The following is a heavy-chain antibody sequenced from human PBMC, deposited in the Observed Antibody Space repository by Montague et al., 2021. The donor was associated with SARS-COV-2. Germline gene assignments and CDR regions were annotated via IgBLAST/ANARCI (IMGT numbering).Heavy chain of an antibody. CDR3: ARDTRPNFAYYDILAGDYYYYGIDV. Sequence: TLSLTYTVSGGSINSGSYYWGWNRQADGKGLEWIGRISTSGNTKYNTSIKSRVTISVDTYQNQFSLKMYSVTAADTAVYYCARDTRPNFAYYDILAGDYYYYGIDVWGQGTTVTVSS. J-gene: IGHJ6*02. CDR1: GGSINSGSYY. D-gene: IGHD3-9*01. V-gene: IGHV4-61*02. CDR2: ISTSGNT.